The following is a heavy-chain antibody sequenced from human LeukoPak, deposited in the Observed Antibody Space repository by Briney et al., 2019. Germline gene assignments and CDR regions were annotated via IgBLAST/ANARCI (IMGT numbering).Heavy chain of an antibody. D-gene: IGHD1-26*01. CDR1: EFTFSSYA. J-gene: IGHJ5*02. Sequence: GGSLRLSCAASEFTFSSYAMLWVRQAPGKGLEWVAVISYDGSNKDYGDSVKGRFTISRDNSKDALYLQMRSLRPEDTAVYYCTRAVGEGWFDPWGQGTLVTVSS. CDR3: TRAVGEGWFDP. V-gene: IGHV3-30*04. CDR2: ISYDGSNK.